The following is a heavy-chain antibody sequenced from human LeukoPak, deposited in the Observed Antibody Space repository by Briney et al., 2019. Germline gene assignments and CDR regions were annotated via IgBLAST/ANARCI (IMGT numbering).Heavy chain of an antibody. V-gene: IGHV1-46*01. CDR2: INPSGGST. J-gene: IGHJ3*02. CDR1: GYTFTSYY. CDR3: ARVSAVYYYDSSGYPDAFDI. Sequence: ASVKVSCKASGYTFTSYYMHWVRQAPGQGLEWMGIINPSGGSTSYAQKFQGRVTMTRDTSTSTVYMVLSSLRSEDTAVYYCARVSAVYYYDSSGYPDAFDIWGQGTMVTVSS. D-gene: IGHD3-22*01.